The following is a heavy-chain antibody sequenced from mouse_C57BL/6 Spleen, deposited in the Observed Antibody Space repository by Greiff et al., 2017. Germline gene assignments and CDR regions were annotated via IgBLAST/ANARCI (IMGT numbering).Heavy chain of an antibody. V-gene: IGHV5-16*01. CDR1: GFTFSDYY. CDR2: INYDGSST. CDR3: ARRVTTTPYWYFDV. Sequence: EVKLVESEGGLVQPGSSMKLSCTASGFTFSDYYMAWVRQVPEKGLEWVANINYDGSSTYYLDSLKSRFIISRDNAKNILYLQMGSLKSEDTATYYCARRVTTTPYWYFDVWGTGTTVTVSS. D-gene: IGHD2-2*01. J-gene: IGHJ1*03.